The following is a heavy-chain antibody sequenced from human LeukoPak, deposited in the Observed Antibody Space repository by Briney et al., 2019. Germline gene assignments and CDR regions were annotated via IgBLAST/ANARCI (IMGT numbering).Heavy chain of an antibody. D-gene: IGHD3-10*01. CDR3: AVLWFGELLYTDY. CDR2: IIPIFGTA. Sequence: GASVKVSCKASGGTFSSYAISWLRQEPGQGLEWMGGIIPIFGTANYAQKFQGRVTITADESTSTAYMELSSLRSEDTAVYYCAVLWFGELLYTDYWGQGTLVTVSS. CDR1: GGTFSSYA. J-gene: IGHJ4*02. V-gene: IGHV1-69*01.